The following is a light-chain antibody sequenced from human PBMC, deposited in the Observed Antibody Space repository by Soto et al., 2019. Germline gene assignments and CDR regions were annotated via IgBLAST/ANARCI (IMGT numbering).Light chain of an antibody. J-gene: IGKJ5*01. CDR3: QHYDHLPIT. CDR1: QSISNY. Sequence: DIQMTQSPSSLSATVGARVTITCRASQSISNYLNWYQQKPGKAPKLLIYAASSLQSGVPSRFSGSGFGTDFTFTISSLQPEDIATYYCQHYDHLPITFGQGTRLE. CDR2: AAS. V-gene: IGKV1-33*01.